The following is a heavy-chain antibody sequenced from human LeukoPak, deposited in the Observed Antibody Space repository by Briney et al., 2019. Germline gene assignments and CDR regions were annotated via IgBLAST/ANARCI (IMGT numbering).Heavy chain of an antibody. V-gene: IGHV3-48*01. D-gene: IGHD6-6*01. CDR1: GFTFSSYS. CDR3: ARALGSSSSYFDY. J-gene: IGHJ4*02. CDR2: IRSSGSNI. Sequence: GGSLRLSCAASGFTFSSYSMHWVRQAPGKGLEWVAYIRSSGSNIYYADSVKGRFTISRDNAKNSLYLQMNSLRAEDTAVYYCARALGSSSSYFDYGGQGTLVTVSS.